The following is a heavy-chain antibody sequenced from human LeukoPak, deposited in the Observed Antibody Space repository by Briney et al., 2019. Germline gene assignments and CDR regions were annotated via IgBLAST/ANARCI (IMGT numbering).Heavy chain of an antibody. D-gene: IGHD3-10*01. J-gene: IGHJ5*02. Sequence: SETLSLTCAVYGGSFSGYYWSWIRQPPGKGLEWIGEINHSGSTYYNPSLKSRVTISVDTSKNQFSLKLSSVTAADTAVYYCARQRVRGVIGNWFDPWGQGTLVTVSS. CDR1: GGSFSGYY. CDR2: INHSGST. CDR3: ARQRVRGVIGNWFDP. V-gene: IGHV4-34*01.